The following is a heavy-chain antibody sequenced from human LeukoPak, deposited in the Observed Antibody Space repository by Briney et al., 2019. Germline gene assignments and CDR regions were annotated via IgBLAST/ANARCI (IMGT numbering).Heavy chain of an antibody. Sequence: SETLSLTCAVYGGSFSGYYWSWIRQPPGKGLEWIGEINHSGSTHYNPSLKSRVTISVDTSQKQFSLRPTSVTAADTAVYYCARGRYLTTSGGAAAGFLDYWGQGSLVTVST. CDR2: INHSGST. CDR3: ARGRYLTTSGGAAAGFLDY. J-gene: IGHJ4*02. D-gene: IGHD6-13*01. CDR1: GGSFSGYY. V-gene: IGHV4-34*01.